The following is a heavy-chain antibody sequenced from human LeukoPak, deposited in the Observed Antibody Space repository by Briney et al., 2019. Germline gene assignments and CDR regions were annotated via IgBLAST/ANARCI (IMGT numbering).Heavy chain of an antibody. CDR1: GFTFSSYG. J-gene: IGHJ4*02. D-gene: IGHD3-9*01. Sequence: GGSLRLSCAASGFTFSSYGMHWVRQAPGKGLEWVAVISYDGSNKYYADSVKGRFTISRDNSKNTLYLQMNSLRAEDTAVYYCAKDVAQIRYFDWLLTPALSPYFDYWGQGTLVTVSS. CDR3: AKDVAQIRYFDWLLTPALSPYFDY. CDR2: ISYDGSNK. V-gene: IGHV3-30*18.